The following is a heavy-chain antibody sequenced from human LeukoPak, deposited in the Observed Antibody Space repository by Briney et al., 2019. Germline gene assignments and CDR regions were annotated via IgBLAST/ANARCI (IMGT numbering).Heavy chain of an antibody. CDR2: ISGSGGST. J-gene: IGHJ5*02. Sequence: TGGSLRLSCAASGFTFSGYAMRWVRQAPGKGLEWVSAISGSGGSTYYADSVKGRFTISRDNSKNTLYLQMNSLRAEDTAVYYCAKDGAVRIAAAGTGFDPWGQGTLVTVSS. CDR3: AKDGAVRIAAAGTGFDP. V-gene: IGHV3-23*01. D-gene: IGHD6-13*01. CDR1: GFTFSGYA.